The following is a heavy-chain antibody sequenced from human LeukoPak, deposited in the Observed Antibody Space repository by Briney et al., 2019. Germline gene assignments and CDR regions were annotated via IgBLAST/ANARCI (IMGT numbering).Heavy chain of an antibody. J-gene: IGHJ3*02. Sequence: ASVKVSCKASGYTFTSYYMHWVRQAPGQGLEWMGIINPSGGSTSYAQKFQGRVTMTRDTSTSTVYMELSSLRSEDTAVYYCARDLMFSSTSPYAFDIWGQGTMVTVSS. CDR1: GYTFTSYY. CDR3: ARDLMFSSTSPYAFDI. D-gene: IGHD2-2*01. CDR2: INPSGGST. V-gene: IGHV1-46*01.